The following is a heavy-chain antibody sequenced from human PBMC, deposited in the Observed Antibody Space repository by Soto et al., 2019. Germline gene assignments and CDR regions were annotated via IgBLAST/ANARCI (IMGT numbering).Heavy chain of an antibody. J-gene: IGHJ4*02. V-gene: IGHV3-30*18. CDR1: GFTFSSYG. CDR2: ISYDGSNK. D-gene: IGHD3-10*01. CDR3: AKDRGGYFDY. Sequence: QVQLVESGGGVVQPGRSLRLSCAASGFTFSSYGMHWVRQAPGKGLEWVAVISYDGSNKYYADSVKGRFTISRDNSKNTLYLQMNSLRDEETAVYYCAKDRGGYFDYWGQGTLVTVSS.